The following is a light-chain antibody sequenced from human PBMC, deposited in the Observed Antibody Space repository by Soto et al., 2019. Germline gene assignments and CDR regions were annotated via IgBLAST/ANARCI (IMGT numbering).Light chain of an antibody. V-gene: IGKV3-20*01. CDR2: GAS. CDR1: QSVSSNN. J-gene: IGKJ5*01. CDR3: QQYDNSST. Sequence: EIVLTQSPGTLSLSPGETATLSCRASQSVSSNNLAWYHQKPGQTPRLLIYGASSRATGIPDRFSGSGSGTDFTLTISRLEPEDLAVYYCQQYDNSSTFGQGTRLEIE.